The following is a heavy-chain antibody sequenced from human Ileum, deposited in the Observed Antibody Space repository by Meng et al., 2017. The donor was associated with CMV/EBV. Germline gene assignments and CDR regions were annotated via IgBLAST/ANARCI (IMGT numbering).Heavy chain of an antibody. D-gene: IGHD3-10*01. CDR3: ARDYYGSGSYFGVIYYYGMDV. J-gene: IGHJ6*02. CDR1: GFTFSSYA. V-gene: IGHV3-30-3*01. Sequence: GESLKISCADSGFTFSSYAMHWVRQAPGKGLEWVAVISYDGSNKYYADSVKGRFTISRDNSKNTLYLQMNSLRAEDTAVYYCARDYYGSGSYFGVIYYYGMDVWGQGTTVTVSS. CDR2: ISYDGSNK.